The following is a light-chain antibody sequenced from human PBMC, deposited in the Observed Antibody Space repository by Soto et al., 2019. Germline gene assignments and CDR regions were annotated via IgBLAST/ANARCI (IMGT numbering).Light chain of an antibody. Sequence: QSALTQPRSVSGSPGQSVTISCTGTSSDVGGYNYVSWYQQHPGKAPKLMIYDVSKRPSGVPDRFSGSESGSTASLTISGLQAEDEADYYCCSYAGSYTWVFGGGTKLTVL. CDR3: CSYAGSYTWV. CDR1: SSDVGGYNY. V-gene: IGLV2-11*01. CDR2: DVS. J-gene: IGLJ3*02.